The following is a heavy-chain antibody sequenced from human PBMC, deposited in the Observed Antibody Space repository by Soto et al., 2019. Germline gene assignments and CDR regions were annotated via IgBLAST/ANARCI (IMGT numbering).Heavy chain of an antibody. CDR3: ARTSRMVRGVIMYNWFDP. Sequence: TSETLSLTCAVYGGSFSGYYWSWIRQPPGKGLEWIGEINHSGSTNYNPSLKSRVTISVDTSKNQFSLKLSSVTAADTAVYYCARTSRMVRGVIMYNWFDPWGQGTLVTVSS. D-gene: IGHD3-10*01. V-gene: IGHV4-34*01. CDR1: GGSFSGYY. J-gene: IGHJ5*02. CDR2: INHSGST.